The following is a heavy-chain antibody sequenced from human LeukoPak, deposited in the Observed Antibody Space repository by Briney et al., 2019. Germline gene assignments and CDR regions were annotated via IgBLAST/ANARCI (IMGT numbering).Heavy chain of an antibody. V-gene: IGHV1-2*07. CDR1: GYTFTDYY. CDR2: INPDSGGT. D-gene: IGHD2-2*01. J-gene: IGHJ4*02. Sequence: ASVKVSCKASGYTFTDYYMHWVRQAPGQGLEWMGWINPDSGGTNFAHKFQGRVTMTRDTSISTAYMDLASLRSDDTAVYYCTIFGYCNSSSCLGDHWGQGTLVTVSS. CDR3: TIFGYCNSSSCLGDH.